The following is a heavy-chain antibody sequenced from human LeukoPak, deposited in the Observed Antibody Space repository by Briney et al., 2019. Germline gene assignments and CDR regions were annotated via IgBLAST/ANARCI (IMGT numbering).Heavy chain of an antibody. V-gene: IGHV4-59*01. CDR3: ASALVYSSSSGNDFDYYYYYYMDV. Sequence: PSETLSLTCTVSGGSSSSYYWSWIRQPPGKGLEWIGYIYYSGSTNYNPSLKSRVTISVDTSKNQFSLKLSSVTAADTAVYYCASALVYSSSSGNDFDYYYYYYMDVWGKGTTATVSS. CDR1: GGSSSSYY. CDR2: IYYSGST. D-gene: IGHD6-6*01. J-gene: IGHJ6*03.